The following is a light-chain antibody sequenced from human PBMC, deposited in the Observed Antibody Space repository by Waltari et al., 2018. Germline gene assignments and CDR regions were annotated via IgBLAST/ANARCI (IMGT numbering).Light chain of an antibody. Sequence: SYELTQPPPVSVSPGQTARIPCSGDALPKQYVYWYQQKSGQAPILVMYKDRERPSGIPERFSGSSSGTTVTLTISGVQAEDEADYHCQSGDNSGTNRVLFGGGTKLTVL. CDR1: ALPKQY. CDR3: QSGDNSGTNRVL. CDR2: KDR. V-gene: IGLV3-25*03. J-gene: IGLJ2*01.